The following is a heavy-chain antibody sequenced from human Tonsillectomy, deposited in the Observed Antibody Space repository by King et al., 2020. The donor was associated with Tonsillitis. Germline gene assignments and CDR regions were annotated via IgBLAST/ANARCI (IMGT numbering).Heavy chain of an antibody. D-gene: IGHD1-26*01. Sequence: VQLVESGAEVKKPGASVKVSCKASGSTFTSYGISWVRQAPGQGLEWMGWISAYNGDTNYAQKFQGRVIMTTDSSTTTAYMELRSLRSDDTAVYYCARDMWEIRMDVWGKGTTVTVSS. CDR3: ARDMWEIRMDV. J-gene: IGHJ6*03. CDR1: GSTFTSYG. V-gene: IGHV1-18*01. CDR2: ISAYNGDT.